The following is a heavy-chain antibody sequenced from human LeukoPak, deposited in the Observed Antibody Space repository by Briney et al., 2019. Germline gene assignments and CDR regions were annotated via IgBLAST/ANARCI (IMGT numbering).Heavy chain of an antibody. CDR3: ARGGVGATDLDY. V-gene: IGHV3-23*01. CDR2: ISGSGGST. CDR1: GFTFSSYG. Sequence: GGTLRLSCAASGFTFSSYGMSWVRQAPGKGLEWDSAISGSGGSTYYADSVKGRFTISRDNAKNSLYLQMNSLRAEDTAVYYCARGGVGATDLDYWGQGTLVTVSS. D-gene: IGHD1-26*01. J-gene: IGHJ4*02.